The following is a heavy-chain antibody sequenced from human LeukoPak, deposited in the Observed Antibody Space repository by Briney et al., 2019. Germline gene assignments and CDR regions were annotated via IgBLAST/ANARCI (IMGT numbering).Heavy chain of an antibody. CDR3: AKGGSSWYWLGAFDI. CDR1: GFTVSSNY. J-gene: IGHJ3*02. D-gene: IGHD6-13*01. V-gene: IGHV3-66*01. Sequence: GGSLRLSCAASGFTVSSNYMSWVRQAPGKGLEWVPVIYSGGSTYYADSVKGRFTISRDNSKNTLYLQMNSLRAEDTAVYYCAKGGSSWYWLGAFDIWGQGTMVTVSS. CDR2: IYSGGST.